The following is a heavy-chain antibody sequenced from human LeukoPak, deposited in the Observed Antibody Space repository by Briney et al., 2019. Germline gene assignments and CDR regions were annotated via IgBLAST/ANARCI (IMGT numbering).Heavy chain of an antibody. V-gene: IGHV1-18*01. CDR1: GYTFTSYG. D-gene: IGHD1-26*01. CDR2: ISAYNGNT. Sequence: ASVKVSCKASGYTFTSYGISWVRQAPGQGLEWMGWISAYNGNTNYAQKLQGRVTMTTDTSTSTAYMELRSLRSDDTAVYYCARARREGATNDAFDIWGQGTMVTVSS. J-gene: IGHJ3*02. CDR3: ARARREGATNDAFDI.